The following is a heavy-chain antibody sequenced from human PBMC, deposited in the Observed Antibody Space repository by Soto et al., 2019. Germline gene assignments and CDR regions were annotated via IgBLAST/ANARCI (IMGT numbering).Heavy chain of an antibody. CDR1: GXSISSGGYY. Sequence: QVQLQESGPGLVXXSQXXSLTCTVSGXSISSGGYYWSWIRQHPGKGLEWIGYIYYSGTTYYNPSLKSRVTISVDTSKNQFSLKLSSVXXXXXXXXXXXXGGXRSPAMDVWGQGTTVTVSS. V-gene: IGHV4-31*03. J-gene: IGHJ6*02. CDR3: XXXGGXRSPAMDV. CDR2: IYYSGTT. D-gene: IGHD3-16*01.